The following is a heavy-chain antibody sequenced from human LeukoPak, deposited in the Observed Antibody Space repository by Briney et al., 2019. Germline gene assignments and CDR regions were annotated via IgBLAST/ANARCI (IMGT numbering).Heavy chain of an antibody. J-gene: IGHJ5*02. CDR3: ARMTTPGFGANWFDP. V-gene: IGHV4-59*01. CDR1: GGSISSYY. CDR2: IYYSGST. Sequence: SETLSLTCTVSGGSISSYYCSWIRQPPGKGLEWIGYIYYSGSTNYNPSLKSRVTISVDTSKNQFSLKLSSVTAADTAVYYCARMTTPGFGANWFDPWGQGTLVTVSS. D-gene: IGHD3-10*01.